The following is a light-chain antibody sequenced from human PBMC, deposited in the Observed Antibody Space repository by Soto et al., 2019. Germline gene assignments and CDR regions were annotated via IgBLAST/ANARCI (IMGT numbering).Light chain of an antibody. CDR1: QSVSSY. V-gene: IGKV3-11*01. J-gene: IGKJ1*01. Sequence: EIVLTQSPATLSLSPGERATLSCRASQSVSSYLAWYQQKPGQAPRLLIYDASNRATGIPARFSGSGSGTVITLTISSLEHEDFAVYYCQQRSNWPLTWTFGKGTKVEIK. CDR2: DAS. CDR3: QQRSNWPLTWT.